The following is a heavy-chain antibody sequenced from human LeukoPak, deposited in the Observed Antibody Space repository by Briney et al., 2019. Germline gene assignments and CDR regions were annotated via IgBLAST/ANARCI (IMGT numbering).Heavy chain of an antibody. Sequence: GGSLRLSCAASGFTFSDYHMSWIRQAPGKGLEWVSYISSSGSVKYHADSVTGRFTISRDNAKNSLYLQMNSLRAEDTAVYFCASGQRDSNFCYDYWGQGTLVTVSS. J-gene: IGHJ4*02. CDR3: ASGQRDSNFCYDY. D-gene: IGHD3-22*01. CDR1: GFTFSDYH. CDR2: ISSSGSVK. V-gene: IGHV3-11*01.